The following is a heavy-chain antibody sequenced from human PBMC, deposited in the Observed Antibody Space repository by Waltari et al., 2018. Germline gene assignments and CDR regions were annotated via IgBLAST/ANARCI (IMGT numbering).Heavy chain of an antibody. CDR3: AKASYYDSSGYYLDFDY. V-gene: IGHV3-23*03. J-gene: IGHJ4*02. CDR1: GFTFSSYA. Sequence: EVQLLESGGGLVQHGGSLRLSCAASGFTFSSYAMSWVRQAPGKGLEWVSVIYSGGSSTYYADSVKGRFTISRDNSKNTLYLQMNSLRAEDTAVYYCAKASYYDSSGYYLDFDYWGQGTLVTVSS. D-gene: IGHD3-22*01. CDR2: IYSGGSST.